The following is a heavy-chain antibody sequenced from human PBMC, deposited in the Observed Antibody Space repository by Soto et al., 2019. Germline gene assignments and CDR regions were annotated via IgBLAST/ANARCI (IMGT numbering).Heavy chain of an antibody. CDR2: MNPNSGNT. D-gene: IGHD6-19*01. Sequence: QVQLVQSGAEVKKPGASVKVSCKASGYTFTSYDINWVRQATGQGLEWMGWMNPNSGNTGYAQKFQGRVTKTRNTSIRTAYIELSSLRSEDTAVYYCARGRGHSSGWYGDYWGQGTLVTVSS. CDR1: GYTFTSYD. CDR3: ARGRGHSSGWYGDY. V-gene: IGHV1-8*01. J-gene: IGHJ4*02.